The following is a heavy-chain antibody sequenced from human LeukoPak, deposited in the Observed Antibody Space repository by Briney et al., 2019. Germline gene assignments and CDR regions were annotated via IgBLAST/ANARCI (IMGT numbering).Heavy chain of an antibody. D-gene: IGHD3-16*01. V-gene: IGHV1-2*02. Sequence: ASVKVSCKASGYTFTGYYMHWVRQAPGQGLEWMGWINPNSGGTNYAQKFQGRVTMTRDTSISTAYMELSRLRSDDTAAYYCARDLGSWKNWFDPWGQGTLVTVSS. CDR3: ARDLGSWKNWFDP. J-gene: IGHJ5*02. CDR1: GYTFTGYY. CDR2: INPNSGGT.